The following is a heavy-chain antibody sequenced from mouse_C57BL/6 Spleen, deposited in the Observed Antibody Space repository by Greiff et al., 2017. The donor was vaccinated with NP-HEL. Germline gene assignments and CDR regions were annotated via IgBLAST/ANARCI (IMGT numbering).Heavy chain of an antibody. D-gene: IGHD1-1*01. J-gene: IGHJ2*01. V-gene: IGHV1-59*01. Sequence: QVQLQQPGAELVRPGTSVKLSCKASGYTFTSYWMHWVKQRPGQGLEWIGVIDPSDSYTNYNQKFKGKATLTVDTSSSTAYMQLSSLTSEDSAVYYCARRSPFTTVVDYWGQGTTLTVSS. CDR1: GYTFTSYW. CDR3: ARRSPFTTVVDY. CDR2: IDPSDSYT.